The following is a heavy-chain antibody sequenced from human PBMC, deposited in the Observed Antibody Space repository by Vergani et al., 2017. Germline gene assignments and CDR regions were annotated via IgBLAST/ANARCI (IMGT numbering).Heavy chain of an antibody. Sequence: QVQLQESGPGLVKPSQTLSLTCTVSGGSISSGDYYWSWIRQPPGKGLEWIGYIYYSWSTYYNPSLQSRVTISVDTSKNQFSLKLSSVTAADTAVYYCARASSNTYYDIYNHWGQGTLVTVSS. CDR3: ARASSNTYYDIYNH. D-gene: IGHD3-9*01. V-gene: IGHV4-30-4*08. CDR2: IYYSWST. J-gene: IGHJ4*02. CDR1: GGSISSGDYY.